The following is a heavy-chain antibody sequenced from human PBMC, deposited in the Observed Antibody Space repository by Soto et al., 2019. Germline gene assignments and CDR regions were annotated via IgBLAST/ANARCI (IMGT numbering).Heavy chain of an antibody. CDR2: IYSGGST. D-gene: IGHD3-10*01. Sequence: GGSLRLSCAASGFTVSSNYMSWVRQAPGKGLEWVSVIYSGGSTYYADSVKGRFTISRDNSKNTLYLQMNSLRAEDTAVYYCARFNYGSGSYYTSSFDYWGQGTLVTVSS. CDR3: ARFNYGSGSYYTSSFDY. CDR1: GFTVSSNY. J-gene: IGHJ4*02. V-gene: IGHV3-66*01.